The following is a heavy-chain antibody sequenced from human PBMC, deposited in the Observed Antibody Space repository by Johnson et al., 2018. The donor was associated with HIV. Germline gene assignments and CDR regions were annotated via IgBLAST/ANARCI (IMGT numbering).Heavy chain of an antibody. V-gene: IGHV3-7*05. CDR1: GFTLSNYW. Sequence: VQLVESGGGLVPRGGSLRLSCAASGFTLSNYWMSWVRQAPGKGLEWVANINQDGSEKYFVDSSKGRFTISRDNAKNSLYLQMNTLRAEDTAVYYCARLIAVVIDGFDIWGQGTMVTVSA. CDR2: INQDGSEK. J-gene: IGHJ3*02. CDR3: ARLIAVVIDGFDI. D-gene: IGHD3-22*01.